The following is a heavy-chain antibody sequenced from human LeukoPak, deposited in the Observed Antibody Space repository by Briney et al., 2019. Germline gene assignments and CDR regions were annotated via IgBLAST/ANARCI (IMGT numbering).Heavy chain of an antibody. CDR3: ARHTIFGVLINGAFDI. Sequence: SETLSLTCAVYGGSFSGYYWSWICQPPGKGLEWIGEINHSGSTNYNPSLKSRVTISVDTSKKQFSLKLSSVTAADTAVYYCARHTIFGVLINGAFDIWGQGTMVTVSS. CDR1: GGSFSGYY. CDR2: INHSGST. J-gene: IGHJ3*02. V-gene: IGHV4-34*01. D-gene: IGHD3-3*01.